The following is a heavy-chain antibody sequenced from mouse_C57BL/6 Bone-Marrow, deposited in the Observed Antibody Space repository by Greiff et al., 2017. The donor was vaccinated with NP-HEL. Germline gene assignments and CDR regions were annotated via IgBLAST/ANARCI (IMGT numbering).Heavy chain of an antibody. CDR1: GYTFTDYN. Sequence: VQLKQSGPELVKPGASVKIPCKASGYTFTDYNMDWVKQSHGKSLEWIGDITPNNGGTIYNQKFKGKATLTVDKSSSTAYMKLLSLTSEDTAVDYCARRRNYSKGILAYWGQGTLVTVSA. D-gene: IGHD2-5*01. CDR3: ARRRNYSKGILAY. J-gene: IGHJ3*01. V-gene: IGHV1-18*01. CDR2: ITPNNGGT.